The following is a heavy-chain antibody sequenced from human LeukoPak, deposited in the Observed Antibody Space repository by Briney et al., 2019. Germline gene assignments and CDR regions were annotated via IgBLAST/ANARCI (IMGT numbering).Heavy chain of an antibody. CDR3: AKALNYWYYDL. CDR2: SGADDGTT. CDR1: GFTFSSYD. Sequence: GVSVTLSCAASGFTFSSYDMGWVRQAPGKGLEWVSASGADDGTTYADPVKGRFTISRDNSKNTLYLQMNSLRFEDTATYYCAKALNYWYYDLWGRGSLVTVSS. V-gene: IGHV3-23*01. J-gene: IGHJ2*01.